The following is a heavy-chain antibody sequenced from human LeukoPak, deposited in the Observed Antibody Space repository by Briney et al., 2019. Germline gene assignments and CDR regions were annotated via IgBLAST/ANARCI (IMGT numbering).Heavy chain of an antibody. CDR2: IIPIFGTA. Sequence: SVKVSCKASGGTFSSYAISWVRQAPGQGLEWMGGIIPIFGTANYAQKFQGRVTITADESTSTAYMELSSLRSEDTAVYYCAGAIFGLVTPYYYYYYYMDVWGKGTTVTASS. CDR3: AGAIFGLVTPYYYYYYYMDV. V-gene: IGHV1-69*13. J-gene: IGHJ6*03. D-gene: IGHD3-3*01. CDR1: GGTFSSYA.